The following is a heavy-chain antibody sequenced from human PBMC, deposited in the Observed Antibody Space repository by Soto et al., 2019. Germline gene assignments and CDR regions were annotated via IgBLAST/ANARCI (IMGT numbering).Heavy chain of an antibody. CDR3: ASPTYYYDYGMDV. CDR1: GFTVSSNY. CDR2: IYSGGST. Sequence: GGSLRLSCAASGFTVSSNYMSWVRQAPGKGLEWVSVIYSGGSTYYADSVKGRFTISRDNSKNTLYLQMNSLRAEDTAVYYCASPTYYYDYGMDVWGQGTTVTVSS. J-gene: IGHJ6*02. V-gene: IGHV3-66*01.